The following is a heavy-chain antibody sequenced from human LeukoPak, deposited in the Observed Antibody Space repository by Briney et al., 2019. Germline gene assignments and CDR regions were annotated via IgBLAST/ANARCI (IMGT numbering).Heavy chain of an antibody. J-gene: IGHJ6*02. CDR2: IKSDGSST. CDR1: RFTFSSYW. Sequence: GGSLRLSCAASRFTFSSYWMHWVRQAPGKGLVWVSRIKSDGSSTSYADSVKGRFTISRDNAKNTLYLQKNSLRAEDTAVYSCARGNYYSMDVWGQGTTVTVSS. CDR3: ARGNYYSMDV. V-gene: IGHV3-74*01.